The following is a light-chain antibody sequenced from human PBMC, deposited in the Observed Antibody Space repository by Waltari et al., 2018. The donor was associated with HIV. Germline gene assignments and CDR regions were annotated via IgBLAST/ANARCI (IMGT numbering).Light chain of an antibody. CDR1: QSVGSSD. CDR3: QQYGSSLST. J-gene: IGKJ1*01. CDR2: GAS. Sequence: EIVLTQSPGTLSLSPGERATLSCRASQSVGSSDLAWYQQKPGQAPRLLIYGASFRATGSPDRFSGSGSGTDFTLTISRLEPEDFAVYYCQQYGSSLSTFGQGTKVEIK. V-gene: IGKV3-20*01.